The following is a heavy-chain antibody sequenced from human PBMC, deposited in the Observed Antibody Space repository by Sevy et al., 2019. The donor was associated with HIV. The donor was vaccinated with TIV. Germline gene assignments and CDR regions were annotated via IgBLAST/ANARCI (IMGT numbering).Heavy chain of an antibody. Sequence: ASVKVSCETSGYTFSNFDLTWVRQATGQGLEWMGWMSARSGKTGYAQKFQGRITMTRDTSIRTAYMELSSMRSEDTGIYYCAGTSGSLAFDIWGQGTMVTVSS. D-gene: IGHD2-15*01. J-gene: IGHJ3*02. CDR3: AGTSGSLAFDI. CDR1: GYTFSNFD. V-gene: IGHV1-8*01. CDR2: MSARSGKT.